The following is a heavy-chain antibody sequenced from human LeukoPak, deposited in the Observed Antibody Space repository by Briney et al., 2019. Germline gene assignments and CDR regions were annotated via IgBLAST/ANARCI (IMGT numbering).Heavy chain of an antibody. D-gene: IGHD2-15*01. Sequence: ASVKVSCKASGYTFTSYYMHWVRQAPGQGLEWMGIINPSGGSTSYAQKFQGRVTMTRDMSTSTVYMELSSLRSEDSAVYYCAREIGVYCSGGSCYAFDYWGQGTLVAVSS. V-gene: IGHV1-46*01. CDR2: INPSGGST. CDR3: AREIGVYCSGGSCYAFDY. CDR1: GYTFTSYY. J-gene: IGHJ4*02.